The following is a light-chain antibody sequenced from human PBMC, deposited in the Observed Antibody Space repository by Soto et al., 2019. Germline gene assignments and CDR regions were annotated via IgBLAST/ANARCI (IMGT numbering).Light chain of an antibody. CDR2: DAS. CDR1: QSVSSY. V-gene: IGKV3-11*01. J-gene: IGKJ4*01. CDR3: QQRRNWPPLT. Sequence: EIVLTQSPATLSLSPGERATLSCRASQSVSSYLDWYQQKRGQAPRLLIYDASNRATGIPARFSGSGSGTDLTLPISRLVPEDFEVYYCQQRRNWPPLTFGGGTKLEIK.